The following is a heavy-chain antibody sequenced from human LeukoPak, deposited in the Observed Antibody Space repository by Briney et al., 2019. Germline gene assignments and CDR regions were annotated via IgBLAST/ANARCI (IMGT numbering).Heavy chain of an antibody. J-gene: IGHJ6*03. Sequence: GGSLRLSCAASGFTFDDYTMYWVRQAPGKGLEWVSLISWDGGSTYYADSVKGRFTISRDNSKNSLYLQMNSLRTEDTALYYCAKDSATAYYYMDVWGKGTTVTVSS. CDR2: ISWDGGST. CDR1: GFTFDDYT. V-gene: IGHV3-43*01. D-gene: IGHD5-12*01. CDR3: AKDSATAYYYMDV.